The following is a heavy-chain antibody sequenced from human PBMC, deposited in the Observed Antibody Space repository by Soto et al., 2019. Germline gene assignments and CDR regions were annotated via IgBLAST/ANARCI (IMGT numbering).Heavy chain of an antibody. D-gene: IGHD3-22*01. CDR1: GGSISRTSYH. Sequence: QMQLQESGPGLVKPSETLSLTCTVSGGSISRTSYHWGWIRQPPGMGLECVGTISYTGTTYYRPSLKSRVTISVDTSENQFSLPLSSVTAADTAVSYCARSLDSSGSSFDPWGQGTLVTVSS. V-gene: IGHV4-39*01. J-gene: IGHJ5*02. CDR3: ARSLDSSGSSFDP. CDR2: ISYTGTT.